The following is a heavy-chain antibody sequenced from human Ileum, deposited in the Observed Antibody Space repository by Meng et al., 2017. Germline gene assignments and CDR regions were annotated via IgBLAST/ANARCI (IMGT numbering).Heavy chain of an antibody. J-gene: IGHJ5*02. V-gene: IGHV4-31*03. CDR3: ARGVVTYYDSSTLTWFDP. Sequence: VQLQEPGPGLVKPSQTLSLTCTVSGGSISGGHYFWSWIRQHPEKGLEWIGYIYHSGVTYYSPSLKSRLTISVDTSKNQFSLKLSSVTAADTAIYYCARGVVTYYDSSTLTWFDPWGQGALVTVSS. D-gene: IGHD3-22*01. CDR1: GGSISGGHYF. CDR2: IYHSGVT.